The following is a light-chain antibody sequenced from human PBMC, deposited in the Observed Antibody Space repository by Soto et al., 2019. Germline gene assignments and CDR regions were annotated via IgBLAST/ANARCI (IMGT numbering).Light chain of an antibody. V-gene: IGKV1-16*01. CDR3: QQYRTYPWT. Sequence: DIQMTQSPSSLSASVGERVTITCRASQAITDYLAWFQQRPGEAPKSLIYAASSLQSGVPSRFSGSGSGTVLTLTINNIQPEDFATYYCQQYRTYPWTFGPGTTVDIK. CDR1: QAITDY. CDR2: AAS. J-gene: IGKJ1*01.